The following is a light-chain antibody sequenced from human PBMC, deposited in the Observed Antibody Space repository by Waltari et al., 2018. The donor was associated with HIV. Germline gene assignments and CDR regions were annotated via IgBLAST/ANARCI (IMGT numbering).Light chain of an antibody. J-gene: IGKJ4*01. CDR3: QQYDNLPPRLT. V-gene: IGKV1-33*01. CDR2: DAS. Sequence: DIQMTQSPSSLSASVGDRVTITCQASQDISNYLNWHQQKPGKAPKLLIYDASNLETGVPSRFSGSGSGTDFTFTISSLQPEDIATYYCQQYDNLPPRLTFGGGTKVEIK. CDR1: QDISNY.